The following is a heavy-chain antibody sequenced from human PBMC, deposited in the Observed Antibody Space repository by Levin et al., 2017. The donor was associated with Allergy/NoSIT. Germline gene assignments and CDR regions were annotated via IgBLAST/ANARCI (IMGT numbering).Heavy chain of an antibody. D-gene: IGHD2-15*01. Sequence: PGGSLRLSCAASKFTFADYAMHWVRQAPGKGLEWVSGISWDSTTIAYADSVKGRFTISRDNARNSLYLQMNSLRPEDTALYYCARVVGSGWFDYWGQGTLATVSS. J-gene: IGHJ5*01. CDR2: ISWDSTTI. V-gene: IGHV3-9*01. CDR3: ARVVGSGWFDY. CDR1: KFTFADYA.